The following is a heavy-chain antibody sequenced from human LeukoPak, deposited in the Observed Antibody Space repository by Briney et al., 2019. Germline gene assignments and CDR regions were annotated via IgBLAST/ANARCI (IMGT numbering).Heavy chain of an antibody. V-gene: IGHV1-8*01. Sequence: ASVKVTCKASGYTFTSYDINWVRQATGQGLEWMGWMNPNSGNTGYAQKFQGRVTITRNTSISTAYMDLSSLRSEDTAVYYCARGNVIAVAGIVSDAFDIWGQGTMVTVSS. CDR1: GYTFTSYD. D-gene: IGHD6-19*01. CDR2: MNPNSGNT. CDR3: ARGNVIAVAGIVSDAFDI. J-gene: IGHJ3*02.